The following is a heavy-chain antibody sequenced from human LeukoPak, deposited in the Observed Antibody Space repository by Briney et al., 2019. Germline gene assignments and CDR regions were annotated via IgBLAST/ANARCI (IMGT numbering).Heavy chain of an antibody. V-gene: IGHV1-2*02. CDR2: INPNSGGT. D-gene: IGHD3-10*01. Sequence: GASVKVSCKASGYTFTGYYMHWVRQAPGQGLEWMGWINPNSGGTNYAQKFQGRVTMTRDTSISTAYMELSRLRSDDTAVYYCARDPGRITSDFDPWGQGTLVTVSS. CDR1: GYTFTGYY. CDR3: ARDPGRITSDFDP. J-gene: IGHJ5*02.